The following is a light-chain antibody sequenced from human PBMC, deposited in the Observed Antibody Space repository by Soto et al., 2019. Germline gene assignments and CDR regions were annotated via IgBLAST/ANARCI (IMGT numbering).Light chain of an antibody. Sequence: EIVLTHSPATLSLSPGERATLSCRASQSVSRYLAWYQQKPGQAPRLLIYDASNRATGIPARFSGSGSGTDFTLTISSREPEDFAVYYCQQRSNWRTFGQGTKLEIK. V-gene: IGKV3-11*01. CDR3: QQRSNWRT. J-gene: IGKJ2*01. CDR2: DAS. CDR1: QSVSRY.